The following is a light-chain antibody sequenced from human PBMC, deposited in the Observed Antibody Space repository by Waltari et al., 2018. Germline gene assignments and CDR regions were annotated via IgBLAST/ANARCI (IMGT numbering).Light chain of an antibody. CDR1: SSSIGTNY. CDR3: AAWSGV. CDR2: RNN. J-gene: IGLJ3*02. Sequence: QSVLTQPPSASGTPGQRVTISYSGSSSSIGTNYVYWHQQVPGTAPKLPIYRNNQRPSGVPDRFSDSQSGTSASLAISGLRSEDEADYYCAAWSGVFGRGTKLTV. V-gene: IGLV1-47*01.